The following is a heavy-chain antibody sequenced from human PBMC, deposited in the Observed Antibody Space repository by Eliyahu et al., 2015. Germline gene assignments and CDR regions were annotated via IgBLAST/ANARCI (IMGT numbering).Heavy chain of an antibody. V-gene: IGHV1-18*04. CDR3: ARVTPPGSYPLTIDY. Sequence: QVQLVQSGAEVTKPGASVXVXCKASGYTFXSYGISWVRQAPGQGLEWMGWISAYNGNTNYAQELQGRVTMTTDTSTSTAYMELRSLRSDDTAVYYCARVTPPGSYPLTIDYWGQGTLVTVSS. CDR1: GYTFXSYG. J-gene: IGHJ4*02. D-gene: IGHD1-26*01. CDR2: ISAYNGNT.